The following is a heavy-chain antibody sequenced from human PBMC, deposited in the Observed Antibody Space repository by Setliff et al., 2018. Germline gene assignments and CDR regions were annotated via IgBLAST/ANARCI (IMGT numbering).Heavy chain of an antibody. J-gene: IGHJ6*02. V-gene: IGHV1-69*13. CDR1: GGTFSSFA. CDR2: LIPFFGTT. Sequence: ASVKVSCKTSGGTFSSFAVSWVRQAPGQRPEWMGRLIPFFGTTIYAQKFQGRVTITADQSTSTVFMELNSLGSEDTAFYYCARDSRQWLEGGASGDMDIWGQGTAVTVSS. CDR3: ARDSRQWLEGGASGDMDI. D-gene: IGHD6-19*01.